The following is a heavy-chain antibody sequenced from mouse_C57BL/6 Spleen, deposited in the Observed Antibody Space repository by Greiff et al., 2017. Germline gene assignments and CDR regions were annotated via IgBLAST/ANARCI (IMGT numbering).Heavy chain of an antibody. D-gene: IGHD2-1*01. Sequence: EVHLVESGGGLVKPGGSLKLSCAASGFTFSDYGMHWVRQAPEKGLEWVAYISSGSSTIYYADTVKGRFTISRDNAKNTLFLQMTSLRSEDTAMYYCARTIYYGNYFDYWGQGTTLTVSS. J-gene: IGHJ2*01. V-gene: IGHV5-17*01. CDR2: ISSGSSTI. CDR3: ARTIYYGNYFDY. CDR1: GFTFSDYG.